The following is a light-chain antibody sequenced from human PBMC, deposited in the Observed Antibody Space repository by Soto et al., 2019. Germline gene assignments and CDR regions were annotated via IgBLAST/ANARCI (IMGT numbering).Light chain of an antibody. V-gene: IGKV3-15*01. CDR3: QQYNKWRT. Sequence: EIVMTQSPATLSVSPGERATLSCRASQSINNKLAWYQQKPGQAPRLLIYGASTRATGIPARISGSGSGTEFTLTISSLQSEDFAVYYCQQYNKWRTFGQGTKVDIK. CDR2: GAS. J-gene: IGKJ1*01. CDR1: QSINNK.